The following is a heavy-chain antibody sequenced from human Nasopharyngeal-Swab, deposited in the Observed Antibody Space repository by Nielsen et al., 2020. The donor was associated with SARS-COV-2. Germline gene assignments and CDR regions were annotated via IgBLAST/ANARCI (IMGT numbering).Heavy chain of an antibody. V-gene: IGHV3-30*02. CDR2: IRYDGGNE. J-gene: IGHJ4*02. CDR3: AKVRDGYNQGFDY. CDR1: GFTFSSYA. Sequence: GESLKISCAASGFTFSSYAMHWVRQAPGKGLEWVAFIRYDGGNEYYADSVKGRFTISRDNSKNTLYLQMDSLRAEDTAVYYCAKVRDGYNQGFDYWGQGTLVTVSS. D-gene: IGHD5-24*01.